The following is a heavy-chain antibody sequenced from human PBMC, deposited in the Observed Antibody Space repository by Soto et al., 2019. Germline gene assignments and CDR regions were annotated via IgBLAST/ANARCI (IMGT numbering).Heavy chain of an antibody. CDR2: ISGSGGST. CDR3: AKVSLMATPRYGGGMDV. D-gene: IGHD5-12*01. J-gene: IGHJ6*02. Sequence: EVQLLESGGGLVQPGGSLRLSCAASGFTFSSYAMSWVRQAPGKGLEWVSAISGSGGSTYYADSVKGRFTISRDNSKNTLYLQMNSLRAEDTAVYYCAKVSLMATPRYGGGMDVWGQGTTVTVSS. CDR1: GFTFSSYA. V-gene: IGHV3-23*01.